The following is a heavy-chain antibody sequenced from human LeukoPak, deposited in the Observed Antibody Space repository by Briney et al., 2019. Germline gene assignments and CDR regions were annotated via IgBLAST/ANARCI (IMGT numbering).Heavy chain of an antibody. Sequence: GASVKVSCKASGGTFSSYAISWVRQAPGQGLEWMGRIIPILGIANYAQKFQGRVTITADKSTSTAYMELSSLRSEDTAVYYCASGDGYSYGPDRSFDYWGQGTLVTVSS. CDR2: IIPILGIA. V-gene: IGHV1-69*04. CDR1: GGTFSSYA. J-gene: IGHJ4*02. D-gene: IGHD5-18*01. CDR3: ASGDGYSYGPDRSFDY.